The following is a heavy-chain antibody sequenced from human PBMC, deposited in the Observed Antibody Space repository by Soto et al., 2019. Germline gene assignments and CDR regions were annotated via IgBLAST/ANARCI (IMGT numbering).Heavy chain of an antibody. D-gene: IGHD4-17*01. Sequence: SETLSLTCTVSVGSISGSGYYWGWIRQPPGKGLEWIGSIYYSGSTYYNPSLKSRVTISVDTSKNQFSLKVSSVTAADTAVYFCARVTRTPYGDIDSWGQGILVT. CDR2: IYYSGST. CDR1: VGSISGSGYY. J-gene: IGHJ4*02. CDR3: ARVTRTPYGDIDS. V-gene: IGHV4-39*07.